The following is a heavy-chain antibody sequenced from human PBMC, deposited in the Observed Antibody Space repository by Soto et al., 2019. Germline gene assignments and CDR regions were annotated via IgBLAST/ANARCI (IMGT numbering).Heavy chain of an antibody. CDR1: GGSISSYY. D-gene: IGHD6-13*01. V-gene: IGHV4-59*08. Sequence: SETLSLACTVSGGSISSYYWSWIRQPPGKGLEWIGYIYYSGSTNYNPSLKSRATISVDTSKNQFSLKLSSVTAADTAVYYCARRNPAAAGAFDYWGQGTLVTVSS. CDR2: IYYSGST. J-gene: IGHJ4*01. CDR3: ARRNPAAAGAFDY.